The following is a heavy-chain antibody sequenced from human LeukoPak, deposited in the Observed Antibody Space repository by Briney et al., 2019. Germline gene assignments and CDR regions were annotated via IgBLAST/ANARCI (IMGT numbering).Heavy chain of an antibody. CDR1: GFTFSSYS. Sequence: GGSLRLSCAASGFTFSSYSMNWVRQAPGKGLEWVSSISSSSSYIYYADSVKGRFTISRDNAKNSLYLQMNSLRAEDTAVYYCARHTGRVTTGFDYWGQGTLVTVSS. CDR2: ISSSSSYI. J-gene: IGHJ4*02. V-gene: IGHV3-21*01. D-gene: IGHD4-11*01. CDR3: ARHTGRVTTGFDY.